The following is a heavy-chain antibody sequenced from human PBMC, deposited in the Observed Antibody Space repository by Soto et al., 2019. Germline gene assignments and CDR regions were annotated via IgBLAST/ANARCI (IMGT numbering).Heavy chain of an antibody. V-gene: IGHV4-34*01. CDR3: AREIVVVITRWFDP. CDR1: GGSFSGYY. J-gene: IGHJ5*02. Sequence: PSETLSLTCAVYGGSFSGYYWSWIRQPPGKGLEWIGEINHSGSTNYNPSLKSRVTISVDTSKNQFSLKLSSVTAADTAVYYCAREIVVVITRWFDPWGQGTLVTVS. D-gene: IGHD3-22*01. CDR2: INHSGST.